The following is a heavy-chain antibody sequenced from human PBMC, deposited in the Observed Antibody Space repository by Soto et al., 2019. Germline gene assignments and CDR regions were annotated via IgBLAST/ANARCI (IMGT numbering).Heavy chain of an antibody. CDR3: ARHTIAPADENWFDP. CDR1: GGSISSSSYY. V-gene: IGHV4-39*01. J-gene: IGHJ5*02. CDR2: IYYSGST. D-gene: IGHD6-13*01. Sequence: SETLSLTCTVSGGSISSSSYYWGWIRQPPGKGLEWIGSIYYSGSTYYNPSLKSRVTISVDTSKNQFSLKLSSVTAADTAVYYCARHTIAPADENWFDPWGQGTLVTVSS.